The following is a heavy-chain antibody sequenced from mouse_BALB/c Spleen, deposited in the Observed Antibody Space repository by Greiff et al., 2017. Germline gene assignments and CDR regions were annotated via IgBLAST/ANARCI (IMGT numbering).Heavy chain of an antibody. CDR1: GFTFNTNA. V-gene: IGHV10S3*01. CDR2: IRSKSNNYAT. J-gene: IGHJ4*01. Sequence: EADGGLVQPKGSLKLSCAASGFTFNTNAMNWVRQAPGKGLEWVARIRSKSNNYATYYADSVKDRFTISRDDSQSMLYLQMNNLKTEDTAMYYCVREDYAMDYWGQGTSVTVSS. CDR3: VREDYAMDY.